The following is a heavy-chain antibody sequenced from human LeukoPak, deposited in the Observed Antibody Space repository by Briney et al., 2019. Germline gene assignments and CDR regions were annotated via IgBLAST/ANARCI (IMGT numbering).Heavy chain of an antibody. Sequence: SETLSLTCTVSGGSISSSSYYWGWIRQPPGKGLEWIGSIYYSGSTYYNPSLKSRVTISVDTSKNQFSLKLSSVTAADTAVYYCARVSEGGSYKPGWFDPWGQGTLVTVSS. CDR3: ARVSEGGSYKPGWFDP. CDR1: GGSISSSSYY. CDR2: IYYSGST. V-gene: IGHV4-39*07. D-gene: IGHD1-26*01. J-gene: IGHJ5*02.